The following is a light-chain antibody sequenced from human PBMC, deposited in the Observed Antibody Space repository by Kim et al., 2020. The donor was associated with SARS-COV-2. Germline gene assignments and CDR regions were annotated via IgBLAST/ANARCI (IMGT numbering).Light chain of an antibody. V-gene: IGLV2-18*02. Sequence: GQSVTTSCTGTSSDVGSYDRVSWYQQPPGTAPKVMIYEVSNRPSGVPDRFSGSKSGNTAYLTISGLQAEDEADYYCSSYTSNSTWVFGGGTQLTVL. CDR3: SSYTSNSTWV. CDR1: SSDVGSYDR. CDR2: EVS. J-gene: IGLJ3*02.